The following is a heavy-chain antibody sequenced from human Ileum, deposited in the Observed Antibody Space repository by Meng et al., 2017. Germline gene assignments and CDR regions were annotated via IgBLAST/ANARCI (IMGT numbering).Heavy chain of an antibody. CDR2: MNPNSGNT. D-gene: IGHD4-17*01. Sequence: VQLAEWGSEVGKPGVSVTVSCKASGDTFRSYDRNWVRQATRAGLEWMRWMNPNSGNTNYAQKFHGRVTMTRNTSKSTAYLELSSLISEDTATYYCAGRRPYGDYPISHYWGQGTLVTVSS. V-gene: IGHV1-8*01. CDR1: GDTFRSYD. CDR3: AGRRPYGDYPISHY. J-gene: IGHJ4*02.